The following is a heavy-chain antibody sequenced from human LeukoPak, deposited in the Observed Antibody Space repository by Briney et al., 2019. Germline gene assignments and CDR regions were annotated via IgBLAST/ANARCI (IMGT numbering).Heavy chain of an antibody. CDR1: GGSISSYY. CDR2: IYYSGST. Sequence: PSETLSLTCTVSGGSISSYYWSWIRQPPGKGLEWIGYIYYSGSTNYNPSLKSRVTISVDTSKNQFSLKLSSVTAADTAVYYCARGASIAAEGIDPWGQGTLVTVSS. V-gene: IGHV4-59*12. J-gene: IGHJ5*02. CDR3: ARGASIAAEGIDP. D-gene: IGHD6-13*01.